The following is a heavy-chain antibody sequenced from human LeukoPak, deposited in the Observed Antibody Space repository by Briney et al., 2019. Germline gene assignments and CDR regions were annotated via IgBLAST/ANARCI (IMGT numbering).Heavy chain of an antibody. D-gene: IGHD3-22*01. Sequence: GGSLRLSCAASGFTFSDYYMSWIRQAPGKGLEWVSYISSSGSTIYYADSVKGRFTISRDNAKNSLYLQMNSLRAEDTALYYCATTSTYYYDSSGYYVLDYWGQGTLVTVSS. V-gene: IGHV3-11*01. CDR2: ISSSGSTI. J-gene: IGHJ4*02. CDR1: GFTFSDYY. CDR3: ATTSTYYYDSSGYYVLDY.